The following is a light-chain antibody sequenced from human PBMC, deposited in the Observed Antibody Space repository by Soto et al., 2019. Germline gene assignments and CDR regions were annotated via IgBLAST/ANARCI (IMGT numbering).Light chain of an antibody. CDR3: QQFQSYALT. CDR2: DAS. J-gene: IGKJ4*01. CDR1: QGISSA. V-gene: IGKV1-13*02. Sequence: ALQLTQSPSSLSASVGDRVTITCRASQGISSALAWYQHKPGRAPRLLIYDASSLQSGVSSRFSGSGSGTDFTLTISSLQPEDFATYYCQQFQSYALTFGGATKLEIK.